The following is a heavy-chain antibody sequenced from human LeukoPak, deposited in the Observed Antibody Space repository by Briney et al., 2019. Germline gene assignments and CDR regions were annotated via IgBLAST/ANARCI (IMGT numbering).Heavy chain of an antibody. J-gene: IGHJ4*02. CDR3: AKFSGSYYLGGFDY. D-gene: IGHD1-26*01. CDR1: GFTFSSYA. CDR2: ISGSGGST. Sequence: GGSLRLSCAASGFTFSSYAMSWVRQAPGKGLEWVSAISGSGGSTYYADSVKGRFTISRDNSKNTLYLQMNSPRAEDTAVYYCAKFSGSYYLGGFDYWGQGTLVTVSS. V-gene: IGHV3-23*01.